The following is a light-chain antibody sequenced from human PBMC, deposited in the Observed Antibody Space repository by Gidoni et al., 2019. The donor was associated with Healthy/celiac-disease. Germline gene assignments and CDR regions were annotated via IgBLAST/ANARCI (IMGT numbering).Light chain of an antibody. CDR2: LGS. Sequence: DVVMTPSPLSLPVTPGEPASISCRSSQSLLHSNGYNYLDWYRQKPGQSPQLLIYLGSNRASGVPDRCSGSGSGTDFTLKISRVEAEDVGVYYCMQDLQTQLTVGGGTKVEIK. CDR3: MQDLQTQLT. V-gene: IGKV2-28*01. J-gene: IGKJ4*01. CDR1: QSLLHSNGYNY.